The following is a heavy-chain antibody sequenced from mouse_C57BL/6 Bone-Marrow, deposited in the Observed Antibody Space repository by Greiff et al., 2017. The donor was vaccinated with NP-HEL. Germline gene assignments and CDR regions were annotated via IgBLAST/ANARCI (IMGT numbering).Heavy chain of an antibody. CDR1: GYAFTNYL. J-gene: IGHJ3*01. V-gene: IGHV1-54*01. D-gene: IGHD3-3*01. CDR2: INPGSGGT. Sequence: VQLQQSGAELVRPGTSVKVSCKASGYAFTNYLIEWVKQRPGQGLEWIGVINPGSGGTNYNEKFKGKATLTADKSSSTAYMQLSSLTSEDSAVYICAKEGGHWAAWCADWGQGTLVTVSA. CDR3: AKEGGHWAAWCAD.